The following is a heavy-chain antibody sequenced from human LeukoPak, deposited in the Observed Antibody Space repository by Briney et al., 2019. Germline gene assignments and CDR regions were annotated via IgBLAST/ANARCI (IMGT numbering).Heavy chain of an antibody. CDR3: ARVRGYSYGLSFDP. V-gene: IGHV4-59*12. D-gene: IGHD5-18*01. Sequence: SETLSLTCAVSGGSISSYFWSWIRQPPGKGLQWIGYIYDSGSTNYNPSLKSRVTISVDTSKNQFSLKLSSVTAADTAVYYCARVRGYSYGLSFDPWGQGTLVTVSS. J-gene: IGHJ5*02. CDR1: GGSISSYF. CDR2: IYDSGST.